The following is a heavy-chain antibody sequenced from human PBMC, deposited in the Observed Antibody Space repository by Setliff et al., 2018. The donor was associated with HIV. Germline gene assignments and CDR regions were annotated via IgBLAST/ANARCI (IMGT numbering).Heavy chain of an antibody. Sequence: ASVKVSCKASGYTFTQSDINWVRQATGQSPEWMGWMNPKSGNTGYKQTFQDRITITRETSITTIHMELKSLTSEDTAVYYCARSGPRDHDFWYDQSRRYFDLWGRGTLVTVTS. CDR2: MNPKSGNT. J-gene: IGHJ2*01. CDR3: ARSGPRDHDFWYDQSRRYFDL. V-gene: IGHV1-8*03. CDR1: GYTFTQSD. D-gene: IGHD3-3*01.